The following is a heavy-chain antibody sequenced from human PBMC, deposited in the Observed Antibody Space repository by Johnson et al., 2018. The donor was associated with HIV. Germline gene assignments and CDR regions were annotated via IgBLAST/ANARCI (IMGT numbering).Heavy chain of an antibody. CDR1: GFTFSTYG. D-gene: IGHD2-21*02. CDR2: IWYDGRDK. CDR3: ARGQMGGDGHPHAFDI. V-gene: IGHV3-33*01. J-gene: IGHJ3*02. Sequence: QEQLVESGGGVVQPGRSLRLSCAASGFTFSTYGMHWVRQAPGKGLEWVALIWYDGRDKDYADSVKGRFTISRDNSKNTLYLEMNSLRAEDTAVYYCARGQMGGDGHPHAFDIWGQGTMVTVSS.